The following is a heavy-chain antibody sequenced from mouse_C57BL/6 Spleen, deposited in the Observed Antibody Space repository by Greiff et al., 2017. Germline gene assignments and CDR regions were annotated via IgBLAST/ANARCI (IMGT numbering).Heavy chain of an antibody. J-gene: IGHJ3*01. CDR1: GYTFTEYT. V-gene: IGHV1-62-2*01. CDR2: FYPGSGSI. CDR3: ARREGIFDGYYVWLAY. D-gene: IGHD2-3*01. Sequence: QVQLQQSGAELVKPGASVKLSCKASGYTFTEYTIHWVKQRSGQGLEWIGWFYPGSGSIKYNEKFKDKATLTADKSSSTAYMELSRLTSEDSAVYFCARREGIFDGYYVWLAYWGQGTLVTVSA.